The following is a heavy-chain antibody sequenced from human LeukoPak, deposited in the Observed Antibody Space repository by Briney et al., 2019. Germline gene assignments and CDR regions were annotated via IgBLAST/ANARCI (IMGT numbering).Heavy chain of an antibody. CDR3: AKTKVGTDLDALDI. CDR1: GFTFNSYA. Sequence: GGSLRLSCAASGFTFNSYAMHWVRQAAGKGLEWVAIISYAGSNKFYADSVKGRFAISRDNSKNTLYLQMDSLRAEDTAVYYCAKTKVGTDLDALDIRGQGTMVSVSS. CDR2: ISYAGSNK. V-gene: IGHV3-30-3*02. J-gene: IGHJ3*02. D-gene: IGHD1-26*01.